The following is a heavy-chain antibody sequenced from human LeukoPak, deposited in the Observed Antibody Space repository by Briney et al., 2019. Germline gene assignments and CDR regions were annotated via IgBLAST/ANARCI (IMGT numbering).Heavy chain of an antibody. CDR3: ARGRGGHIAVAGPYYYYYMDV. J-gene: IGHJ6*03. D-gene: IGHD6-19*01. CDR1: GYTFTGYY. Sequence: ASVKVSCKASGYTFTGYYMHWVRQAPGQGLEWMGWMNPNSGNTGYAQKFQGRVTITRNTSISTAYMELSSLRSEDTAVYYCARGRGGHIAVAGPYYYYYMDVWGKGTTVTVSS. V-gene: IGHV1-8*03. CDR2: MNPNSGNT.